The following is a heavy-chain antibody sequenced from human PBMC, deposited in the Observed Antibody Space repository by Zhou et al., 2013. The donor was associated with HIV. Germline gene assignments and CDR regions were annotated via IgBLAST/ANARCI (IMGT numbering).Heavy chain of an antibody. D-gene: IGHD2-15*01. J-gene: IGHJ6*02. CDR2: ISSSGSTI. Sequence: VQLVESGGGLVQPGGSLRLSCAASGFTFSSYEMNWVRQAPGKGLEWVSYISSSGSTIYYADSVKGRFTISRDNAKNSLYLQMNSLRAEDTAVYYCARDETVVTLNSYYYYGMDVWGQGTTVTVSS. V-gene: IGHV3-48*03. CDR3: ARDETVVTLNSYYYYGMDV. CDR1: GFTFSSYE.